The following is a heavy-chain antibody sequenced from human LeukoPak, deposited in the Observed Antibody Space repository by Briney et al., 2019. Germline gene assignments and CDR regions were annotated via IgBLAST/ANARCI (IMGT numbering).Heavy chain of an antibody. V-gene: IGHV1-69*06. J-gene: IGHJ4*02. Sequence: SVKVSCKASGGTFSSYAISWVRQAPGQGLEWMGGIIPIFGTANYAQKFRGRVTITADKSTRTAYMELSSLRSDDTAVYYCARLASITMVRGATWFFDYWGQGTLVTVSS. CDR1: GGTFSSYA. D-gene: IGHD3-10*01. CDR3: ARLASITMVRGATWFFDY. CDR2: IIPIFGTA.